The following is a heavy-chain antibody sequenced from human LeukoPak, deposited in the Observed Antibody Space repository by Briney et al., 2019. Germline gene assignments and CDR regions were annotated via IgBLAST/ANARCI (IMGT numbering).Heavy chain of an antibody. D-gene: IGHD3-22*01. CDR3: ARAYYYDSSGYSTLGAFDI. V-gene: IGHV1-69*05. Sequence: VPYMDNGGAFSNNANIWVRQATGKELEWMGGIIPIFGTANYAQKFQGRVTITTDESTSTAYMELSSLRSEDTAVYYCARAYYYDSSGYSTLGAFDIWGQGTMVTVSS. J-gene: IGHJ3*02. CDR2: IIPIFGTA. CDR1: GGAFSNNA.